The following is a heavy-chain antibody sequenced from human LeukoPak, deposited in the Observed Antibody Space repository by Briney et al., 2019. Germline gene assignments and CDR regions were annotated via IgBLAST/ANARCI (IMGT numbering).Heavy chain of an antibody. D-gene: IGHD6-19*01. J-gene: IGHJ4*02. CDR2: IYPGDSDV. CDR1: GYRFSTYW. CDR3: ARREIPSSGWDY. V-gene: IGHV5-51*01. Sequence: GESLKISCKGSGYRFSTYWIGWVRQMPGKGLEWIGIIYPGDSDVKYSPSFQGRVTISADKSISTAYLHWSSLRASDTAMYYCARREIPSSGWDYWGQGTLVTVSS.